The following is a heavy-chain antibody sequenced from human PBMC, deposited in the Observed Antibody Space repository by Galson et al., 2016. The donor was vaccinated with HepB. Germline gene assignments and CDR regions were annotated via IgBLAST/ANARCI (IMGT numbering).Heavy chain of an antibody. V-gene: IGHV4-34*01. CDR1: GGSFSAYY. Sequence: SETLSLTCAVSGGSFSAYYWSWIRQPPGKGLEWIGEINHNGGSTYNPSLKSRVSISVDTSKNQFSLNLPSATAADTAVYYCARVSLRRRPLSGPNYVDSWGQGTLVTVSS. J-gene: IGHJ4*02. CDR3: ARVSLRRRPLSGPNYVDS. D-gene: IGHD3-3*01. CDR2: INHNGGS.